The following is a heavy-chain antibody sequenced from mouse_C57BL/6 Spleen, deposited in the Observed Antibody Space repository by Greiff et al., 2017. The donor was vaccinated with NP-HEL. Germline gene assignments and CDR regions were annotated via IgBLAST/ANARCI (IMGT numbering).Heavy chain of an antibody. V-gene: IGHV1-81*01. D-gene: IGHD4-1*01. CDR1: GYTFTSYG. Sequence: QVQLQQSGAELARPGASVKLSCTASGYTFTSYGISWVKQRTGQGLEWIGEIYPRSGNTYYTEKFKGKATLTADKSSSTAYMELRRLTSEDSAVYFCARLRELADYYAMDYWGQGTSVTVSS. J-gene: IGHJ4*01. CDR2: IYPRSGNT. CDR3: ARLRELADYYAMDY.